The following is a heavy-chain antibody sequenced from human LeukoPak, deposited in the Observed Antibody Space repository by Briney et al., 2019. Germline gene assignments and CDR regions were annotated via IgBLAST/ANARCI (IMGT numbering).Heavy chain of an antibody. J-gene: IGHJ6*02. D-gene: IGHD3-9*01. CDR3: ARDSGYFDWLNTHYYYYYGMDV. CDR1: GGTFSSYA. V-gene: IGHV1-69*04. Sequence: GASVKVSCKASGGTFSSYAISWVRQAPGQGLEWMGRIIPILGIANYAQKFQGRVTITADKSTSTAYMELSSLRSEDTAVYYCARDSGYFDWLNTHYYYYYGMDVWGQGTTVTVSS. CDR2: IIPILGIA.